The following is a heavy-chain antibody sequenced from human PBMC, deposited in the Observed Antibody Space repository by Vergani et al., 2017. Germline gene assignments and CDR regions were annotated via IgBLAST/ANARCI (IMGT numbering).Heavy chain of an antibody. Sequence: VQLGQSGDEVKKPGSSVKVSCKASVGTFSSYAISWVRQAPGQGLEWMGGSIPIFGTANYAQKFQGRVTITADESTSTAYMELSRLRSEDTAVYFCASLDSDWAIAPPWGQGTLVTVSS. CDR2: SIPIFGTA. D-gene: IGHD3-16*01. CDR3: ASLDSDWAIAPP. J-gene: IGHJ5*02. V-gene: IGHV1-69*01. CDR1: VGTFSSYA.